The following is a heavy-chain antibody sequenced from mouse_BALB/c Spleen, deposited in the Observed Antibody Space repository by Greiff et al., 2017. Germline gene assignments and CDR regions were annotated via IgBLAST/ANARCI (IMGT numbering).Heavy chain of an antibody. D-gene: IGHD1-1*01. Sequence: EVHLVESGGGLVQPGGSRKLSCAASGFTFSSFGMHWVRQAPEKGLEWVAYISSGSSTIYYADTVKGRFTISRDNPKNTLFLQMTSLRSEDTAMYYCARGYYGSSSLYYYAMDYWGQGTSVTVSS. CDR2: ISSGSSTI. V-gene: IGHV5-17*02. CDR3: ARGYYGSSSLYYYAMDY. J-gene: IGHJ4*01. CDR1: GFTFSSFG.